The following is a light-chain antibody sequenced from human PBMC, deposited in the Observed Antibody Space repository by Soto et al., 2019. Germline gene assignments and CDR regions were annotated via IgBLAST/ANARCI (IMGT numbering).Light chain of an antibody. V-gene: IGLV2-23*02. J-gene: IGLJ1*01. CDR3: NSYVAGSNV. CDR2: EVS. Sequence: QSALTQPASVSGSPGQSITISCTGSSSDVGSYNLVCWYQQDPGKAPKLVLHEVSKRPSGVSSRFSGSKSGNTASLTISGLQAEDEADYYCNSYVAGSNVFGTGTKLTVL. CDR1: SSDVGSYNL.